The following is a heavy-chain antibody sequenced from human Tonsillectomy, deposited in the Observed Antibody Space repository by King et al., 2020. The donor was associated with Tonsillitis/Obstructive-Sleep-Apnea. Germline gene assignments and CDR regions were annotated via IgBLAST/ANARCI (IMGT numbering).Heavy chain of an antibody. J-gene: IGHJ6*02. V-gene: IGHV5-10-1*03. Sequence: VQLVESGAEVKKPGESLRISCKGSGYSFTSYWINWVRQMPGKGLEWMGRIDPSDSYTNYSPSFQGHVTISTDKSISTAYLQWSSLKASDTAMYYCARRQDDSSWLGDGMDVWGQGTTVTVSS. CDR3: ARRQDDSSWLGDGMDV. D-gene: IGHD6-13*01. CDR2: IDPSDSYT. CDR1: GYSFTSYW.